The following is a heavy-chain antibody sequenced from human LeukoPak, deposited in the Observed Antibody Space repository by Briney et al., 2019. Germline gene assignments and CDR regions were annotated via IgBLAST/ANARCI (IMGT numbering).Heavy chain of an antibody. Sequence: HPGGSLRLSCAASGFTFSSYAMSWVRQAPGKGLEWVSAISGSGGSTYYADSVKGRFTISRDNSKNTLYLQMNSLRAEDTAVYYCAKDPAVAGTGFFDYWGQGTLVTVSS. J-gene: IGHJ4*02. CDR1: GFTFSSYA. CDR2: ISGSGGST. D-gene: IGHD6-19*01. CDR3: AKDPAVAGTGFFDY. V-gene: IGHV3-23*01.